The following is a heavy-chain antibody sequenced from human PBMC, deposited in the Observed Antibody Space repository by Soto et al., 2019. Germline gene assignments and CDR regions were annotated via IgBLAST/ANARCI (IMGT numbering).Heavy chain of an antibody. J-gene: IGHJ5*02. CDR3: ARGVSYGKFDP. D-gene: IGHD4-17*01. CDR1: GGSFSGYY. V-gene: IGHV4-34*01. Sequence: SETLSLTCAVYGGSFSGYYWSWIRQPPGKGLEWIGEINHSGSTNYNPSLKSRVTISVDTSKNQFSLKLSSVTAADTAVYYCARGVSYGKFDPWGQGTLVTVSS. CDR2: INHSGST.